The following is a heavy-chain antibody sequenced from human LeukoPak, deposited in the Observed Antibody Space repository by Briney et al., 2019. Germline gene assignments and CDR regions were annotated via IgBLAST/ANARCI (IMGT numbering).Heavy chain of an antibody. V-gene: IGHV4-39*07. D-gene: IGHD7-27*01. CDR2: VYYTGST. Sequence: PSETLSLTCTISDGSISSSSYYWGWIRQPPGKGLEWIGSVYYTGSTFCNPSLKSRVTISVDTAKNQFSLKLSSVTAADTAIYYCARQELTGEGKLDPWGQGTLVTVSS. CDR1: DGSISSSSYY. J-gene: IGHJ5*02. CDR3: ARQELTGEGKLDP.